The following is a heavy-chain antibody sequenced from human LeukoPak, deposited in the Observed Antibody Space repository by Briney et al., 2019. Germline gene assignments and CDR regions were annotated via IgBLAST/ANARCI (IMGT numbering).Heavy chain of an antibody. J-gene: IGHJ6*02. D-gene: IGHD2-15*01. CDR1: GGSISSYY. CDR2: IYYSGST. V-gene: IGHV4-59*01. CDR3: ARGWACSGGSCYSTVYYYGMDV. Sequence: PSETLSLTCTVSGGSISSYYWSWIRQPPGKGLEWIGYIYYSGSTNYNPSLKSRVTISVDTSKNQFSLKLSSVTAADTAVYYCARGWACSGGSCYSTVYYYGMDVWGQGTTVTVSS.